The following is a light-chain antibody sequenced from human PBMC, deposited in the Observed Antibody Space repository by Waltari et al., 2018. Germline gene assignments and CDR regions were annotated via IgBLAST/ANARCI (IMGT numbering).Light chain of an antibody. CDR2: GST. CDR3: QSYDTSLTVV. Sequence: QSVLTQPPSVSGAPGQTVTISCTGSGSNIGAGYDVHWYQQVPRAAPKRLIYGSTIRPLGVPDRFFGSTSGTSASLAITGLQAEDEAVYYCQSYDTSLTVVFGGGTKLTVL. J-gene: IGLJ3*02. V-gene: IGLV1-40*01. CDR1: GSNIGAGYD.